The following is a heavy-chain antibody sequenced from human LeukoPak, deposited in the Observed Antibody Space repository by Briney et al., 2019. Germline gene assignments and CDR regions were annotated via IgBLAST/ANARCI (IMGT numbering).Heavy chain of an antibody. Sequence: PSETLSLTCTVSGGSVSSYYRSWIRQLPGKGLEWIGFIFYGGSTNYNPSLKSRVTISEDTSKNQFSLKLSSVTAADTAVYYCARSGFRDYYFAMDVWSQGTTVTVSS. CDR3: ARSGFRDYYFAMDV. D-gene: IGHD3-22*01. CDR1: GGSVSSYY. J-gene: IGHJ6*02. CDR2: IFYGGST. V-gene: IGHV4-59*02.